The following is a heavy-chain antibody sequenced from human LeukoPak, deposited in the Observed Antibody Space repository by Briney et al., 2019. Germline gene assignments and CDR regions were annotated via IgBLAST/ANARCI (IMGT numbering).Heavy chain of an antibody. CDR2: LYSGGTT. Sequence: GGSLRLSCAASGITVSSSHMTWVGQAPGKGLEWVSLLYSGGTTYYVDSVQGRFTISRDDSKNMLYLQMNTLRAEDMAVYYCATAYSYAFHIWGQGTMVTVSS. D-gene: IGHD2-15*01. J-gene: IGHJ3*02. CDR1: GITVSSSH. V-gene: IGHV3-66*01. CDR3: ATAYSYAFHI.